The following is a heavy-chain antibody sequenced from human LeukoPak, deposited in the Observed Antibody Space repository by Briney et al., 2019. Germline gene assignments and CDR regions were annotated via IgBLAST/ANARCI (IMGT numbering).Heavy chain of an antibody. CDR2: IIPIFGTA. CDR3: ARDAGYYDFWSGYHGY. Sequence: SVKVSCKASGGTFSSYAISWVRLAPGQGLEWMGRIIPIFGTANYAQKFQGRVTITTDESTSTAYMELSSLRSEDTAVYYCARDAGYYDFWSGYHGYWGQGTLVTVSS. CDR1: GGTFSSYA. J-gene: IGHJ4*02. D-gene: IGHD3-3*01. V-gene: IGHV1-69*05.